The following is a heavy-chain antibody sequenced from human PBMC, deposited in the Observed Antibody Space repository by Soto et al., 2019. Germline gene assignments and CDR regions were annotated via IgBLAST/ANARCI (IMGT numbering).Heavy chain of an antibody. Sequence: ASVKVSCKASGYTFTNSGIIWVRQAPGQGLEWLGWINTDNGNTNYAQHLQGRVTLTTDTSTSTAYMDLRSLRSEDTAVYYCARIGYFSSTSCYFSDYYYYGMDVWGQGTTVTVSS. J-gene: IGHJ6*02. CDR3: ARIGYFSSTSCYFSDYYYYGMDV. D-gene: IGHD2-2*01. CDR1: GYTFTNSG. CDR2: INTDNGNT. V-gene: IGHV1-18*01.